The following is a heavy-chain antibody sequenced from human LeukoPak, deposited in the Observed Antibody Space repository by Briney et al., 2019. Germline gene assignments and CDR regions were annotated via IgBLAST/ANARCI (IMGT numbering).Heavy chain of an antibody. V-gene: IGHV3-74*01. CDR3: ANTGYNYEFDY. D-gene: IGHD5-18*01. J-gene: IGHJ4*02. CDR1: GFTFSSYS. CDR2: INRDGSGI. Sequence: GGSLRLSCAASGFTFSSYSMNWVRQAPGKGLVWISRINRDGSGITYADSVKGRFTISRDNAKSILYLQMNSLRAEDTAVYYCANTGYNYEFDYWGQGTLVTVSS.